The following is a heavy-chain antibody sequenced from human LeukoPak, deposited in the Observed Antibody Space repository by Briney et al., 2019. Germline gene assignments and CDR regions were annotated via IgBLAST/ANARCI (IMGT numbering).Heavy chain of an antibody. J-gene: IGHJ4*02. V-gene: IGHV4-59*01. CDR3: ARDQCGSAGCRYFDY. CDR1: GGSISSYY. D-gene: IGHD6-19*01. CDR2: VYYSGST. Sequence: SETLSLTCTVSGGSISSYYWSRIRQPPGKGLEWIGYVYYSGSTNYNPSLKSRVTISVDSSKNQFSLKLSSVTATDTAMYYCARDQCGSAGCRYFDYWGQGTLVTVSS.